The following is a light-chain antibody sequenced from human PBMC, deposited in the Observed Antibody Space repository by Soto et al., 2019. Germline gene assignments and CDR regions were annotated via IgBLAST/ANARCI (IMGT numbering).Light chain of an antibody. CDR2: LGS. CDR3: MQDLQTPFT. CDR1: QSLLHSNGYNY. V-gene: IGKV2-28*01. J-gene: IGKJ3*01. Sequence: DIVMTQSPLSLPVTPGEPASISCRSSQSLLHSNGYNYLDWYLQKPGQSPQLLIYLGSNRASGVPDRFSGSGSGTDFTLKISRVEAGDVGVYYCMQDLQTPFTFGPGTQVDIK.